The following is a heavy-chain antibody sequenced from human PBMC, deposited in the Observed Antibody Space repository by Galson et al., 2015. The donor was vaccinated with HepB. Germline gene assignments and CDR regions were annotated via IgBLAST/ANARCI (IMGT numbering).Heavy chain of an antibody. CDR1: GGSISSDYW. CDR3: ATTTRSGGPLEAFDI. Sequence: SETLSLTCAVSGGSISSDYWWNWVRQPPGKGLEWIGEVYHSGRTNYNPSLKSRVTMSVDESNNQFSLMLTSVTAADTALYFCATTTRSGGPLEAFDIWGQGTMVTVSS. D-gene: IGHD2-15*01. J-gene: IGHJ3*02. CDR2: VYHSGRT. V-gene: IGHV4-4*02.